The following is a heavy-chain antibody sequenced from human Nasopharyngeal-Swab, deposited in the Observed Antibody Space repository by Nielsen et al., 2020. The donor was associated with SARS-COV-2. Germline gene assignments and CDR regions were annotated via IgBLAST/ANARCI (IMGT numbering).Heavy chain of an antibody. D-gene: IGHD2-21*02. CDR2: IIPIFGTA. Sequence: SVKVSCKASGGTFSSYAISWVRQAPGQGLEWMGGIIPIFGTANYAQKFQGRVTITADESTSTAYMELSSLRSEDTAVYYCARDVLIPCGGDCYSNYYYGMDVWGQGTTVTVSS. J-gene: IGHJ6*02. CDR1: GGTFSSYA. V-gene: IGHV1-69*13. CDR3: ARDVLIPCGGDCYSNYYYGMDV.